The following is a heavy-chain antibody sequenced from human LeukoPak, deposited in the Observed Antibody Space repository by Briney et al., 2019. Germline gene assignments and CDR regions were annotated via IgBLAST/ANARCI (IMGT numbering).Heavy chain of an antibody. V-gene: IGHV4-39*07. CDR1: SGSISTSNYY. D-gene: IGHD5-24*01. J-gene: IGHJ4*02. Sequence: PSETLSLTCTVSSGSISTSNYYWGWVRQPPGKALEWIGNIFYSGSTYYSPSLKSRVTISVDTSKNQFSLKLSSVTAADTAVHYCARGRWLQPIDYWGQGTLVTVSS. CDR2: IFYSGST. CDR3: ARGRWLQPIDY.